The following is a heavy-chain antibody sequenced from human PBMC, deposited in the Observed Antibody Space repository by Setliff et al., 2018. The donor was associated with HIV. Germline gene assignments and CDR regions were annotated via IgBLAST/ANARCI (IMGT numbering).Heavy chain of an antibody. Sequence: GGSLRLSCAASGFSFSSYWMHWVRQAPGKGLVWVSRINTDGSSTSYADSVKGRFTNSRDNAKNTLYLQMDSLGAEDTAVYYCARGGANPSWFDSWGQGTMVTVSS. CDR1: GFSFSSYW. CDR2: INTDGSST. CDR3: ARGGANPSWFDS. D-gene: IGHD3-16*01. J-gene: IGHJ5*01. V-gene: IGHV3-74*01.